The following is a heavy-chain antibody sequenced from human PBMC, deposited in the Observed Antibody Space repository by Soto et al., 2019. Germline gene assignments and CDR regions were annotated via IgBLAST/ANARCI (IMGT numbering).Heavy chain of an antibody. V-gene: IGHV1-58*02. Sequence: SVKVSCKASGFTFTSYAINWVRQARGQRLEWIGWIVVGSGNTNYAQKFQERVTITRDMSTSTAYMELSSLRSEDTAVYYCGADHCSGGSCYYYYYGMDVWGQGTTVTVSS. D-gene: IGHD2-15*01. CDR2: IVVGSGNT. CDR3: GADHCSGGSCYYYYYGMDV. J-gene: IGHJ6*02. CDR1: GFTFTSYA.